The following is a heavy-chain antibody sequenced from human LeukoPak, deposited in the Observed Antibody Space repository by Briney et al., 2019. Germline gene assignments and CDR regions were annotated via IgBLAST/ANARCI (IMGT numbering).Heavy chain of an antibody. V-gene: IGHV3-74*01. Sequence: GGSLRLSCAASGFSFNSHWMHWVRQVPGKGPVWVSRINTDGRTTDYADSVKGRFTISRDNAKNTLYLQMNSLRAEDTAVYYCARDLNWNHIDDWGQGSLVTVSS. J-gene: IGHJ4*02. CDR2: INTDGRTT. CDR1: GFSFNSHW. CDR3: ARDLNWNHIDD. D-gene: IGHD1-20*01.